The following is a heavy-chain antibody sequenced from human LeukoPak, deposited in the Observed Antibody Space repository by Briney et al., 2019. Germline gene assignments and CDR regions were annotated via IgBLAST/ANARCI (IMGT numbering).Heavy chain of an antibody. CDR1: GFTFSSYG. D-gene: IGHD2-21*01. CDR3: AKDRGSGFVVVIANHFDY. Sequence: GGSLRLSCAASGFTFSSYGMHWVRQAPGKGLEWVAVISYDGSNKYYADSVKGRFTISRDNSKNTLYLQMNSLRPEDTAVYYCAKDRGSGFVVVIANHFDYWGQGTLVTVSS. CDR2: ISYDGSNK. V-gene: IGHV3-30*18. J-gene: IGHJ4*02.